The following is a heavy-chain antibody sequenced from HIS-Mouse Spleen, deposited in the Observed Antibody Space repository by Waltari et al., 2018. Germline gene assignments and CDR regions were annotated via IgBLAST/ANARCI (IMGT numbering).Heavy chain of an antibody. CDR2: INHSGST. D-gene: IGHD4-17*01. CDR3: ARHLDYGDYYFDY. CDR1: GGSFSGYY. J-gene: IGHJ4*02. V-gene: IGHV4-34*01. Sequence: QVQLQQWGAGLLKPSETLSLTCAVYGGSFSGYYWSWIRQPPGKGLEWIGEINHSGSTNYHPSLKSRVTISVDTSKNQFSLKLSSVTAADTAVYYCARHLDYGDYYFDYWGQGTLVTVSS.